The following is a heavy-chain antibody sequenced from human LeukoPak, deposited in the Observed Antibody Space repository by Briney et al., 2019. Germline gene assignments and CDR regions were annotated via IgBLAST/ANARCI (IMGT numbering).Heavy chain of an antibody. CDR3: ARVVTLTTTGYNWFDP. J-gene: IGHJ5*02. D-gene: IGHD1-1*01. CDR1: GFTFSRHW. CDR2: IKQDGNDK. Sequence: GGSLRLSCTASGFTFSRHWMSWVRQAPGKGLEWVANIKQDGNDKYYVGSVKGRFTISRDNAKDSLYLQMNSLRAEDTAVYFCARVVTLTTTGYNWFDPWGQGTLVTVSS. V-gene: IGHV3-7*01.